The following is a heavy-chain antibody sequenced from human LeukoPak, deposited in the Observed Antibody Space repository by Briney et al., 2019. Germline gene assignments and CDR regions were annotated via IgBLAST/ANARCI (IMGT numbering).Heavy chain of an antibody. V-gene: IGHV6-1*01. D-gene: IGHD6-19*01. CDR2: TYYRSKWYN. Sequence: SQTLSLTCAISGDSVSSNSAAWNWIRQSPSRGLEWLGRTYYRSKWYNDYAVSVKSRITINPDTSKNQFSLQLNSVTPEDTAVYYCARHLASGWYEGDAFDIWGQGTMVTVSS. CDR1: GDSVSSNSAA. J-gene: IGHJ3*02. CDR3: ARHLASGWYEGDAFDI.